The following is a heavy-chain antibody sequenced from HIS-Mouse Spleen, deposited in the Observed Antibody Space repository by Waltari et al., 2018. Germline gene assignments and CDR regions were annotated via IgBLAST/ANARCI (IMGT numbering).Heavy chain of an antibody. Sequence: QLQLQESGPGLVKPSETLSLTCTVSGAPISSRSYYWGWIRHPPGKGLEWIGSIYYSGSTYYNPSLKSRVTISVDTSKNQFSLKLSSVPAADTAVYYCARHEGQQLVTSLFDYWGQGTLVTVSS. CDR3: ARHEGQQLVTSLFDY. CDR1: GAPISSRSYY. V-gene: IGHV4-39*01. J-gene: IGHJ4*02. D-gene: IGHD6-13*01. CDR2: IYYSGST.